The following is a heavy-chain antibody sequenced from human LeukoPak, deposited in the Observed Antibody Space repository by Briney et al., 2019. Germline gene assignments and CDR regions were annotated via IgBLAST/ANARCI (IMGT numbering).Heavy chain of an antibody. CDR3: ARGGVYSSGWLTPSDY. D-gene: IGHD6-19*01. CDR1: GYTFTSYG. CDR2: ISAYNGNT. Sequence: ASVKVSCKASGYTFTSYGINWVRQAPGQGLEWMGWISAYNGNTNYAQKLQGRVTMTTDTSTRTAYMELRSLRSDDTAVYYCARGGVYSSGWLTPSDYWGQGTLVTVSS. V-gene: IGHV1-18*01. J-gene: IGHJ4*02.